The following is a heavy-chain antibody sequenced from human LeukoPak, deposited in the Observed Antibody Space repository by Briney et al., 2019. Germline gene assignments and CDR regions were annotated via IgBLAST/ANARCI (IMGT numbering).Heavy chain of an antibody. CDR2: XNPNSGGT. CDR3: ARQRTPNYYDNXXXAFDI. V-gene: IGHV1-2*02. CDR1: GYTFTXXX. D-gene: IGHD3-22*01. Sequence: VSCXASGYTFTXXXXHWVXQAPXQXLXXLXXXNPNSGGTNSAQKFQGRVTLTRDTSISTAYMELSRLRSDDTAVYYCARQRTPNYYDNXXXAFDIWGQGTMLTXSS. J-gene: IGHJ3*02.